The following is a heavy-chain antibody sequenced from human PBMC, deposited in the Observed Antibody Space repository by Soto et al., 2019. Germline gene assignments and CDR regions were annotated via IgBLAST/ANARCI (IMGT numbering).Heavy chain of an antibody. D-gene: IGHD3-22*01. CDR2: IYHSGST. J-gene: IGHJ2*01. CDR3: ARERGDDSSGYPDKPSWYFDL. V-gene: IGHV4-30-2*01. Sequence: QLQLQESGSGLVKPSQTLSLTCAVSGGSISSGGYSWSWIRQPPGKGLEWIGYIYHSGSTYYNPSLKSRVTISVDRSKNQFSLKLSSVTAADTAVYYCARERGDDSSGYPDKPSWYFDLWGRGTLVTVSS. CDR1: GGSISSGGYS.